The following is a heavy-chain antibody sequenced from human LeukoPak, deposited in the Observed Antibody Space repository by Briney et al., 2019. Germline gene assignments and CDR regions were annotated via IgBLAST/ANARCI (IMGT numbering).Heavy chain of an antibody. Sequence: SVKVSCKASGGTFSSYAIIWVRQAPGQGLEWMGRIIPILGIANYAQKFQGRVTITADKSTSTAYMELSSLRSEDTAVYYCARHAIVGATFDYWGRGTLVTVSS. CDR2: IIPILGIA. J-gene: IGHJ4*02. CDR1: GGTFSSYA. CDR3: ARHAIVGATFDY. V-gene: IGHV1-69*04. D-gene: IGHD1-26*01.